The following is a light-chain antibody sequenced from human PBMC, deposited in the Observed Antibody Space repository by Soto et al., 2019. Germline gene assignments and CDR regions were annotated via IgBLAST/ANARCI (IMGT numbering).Light chain of an antibody. CDR1: SSDVGSYNL. V-gene: IGLV2-23*01. CDR3: CSYAGSSTYVV. J-gene: IGLJ2*01. CDR2: EGG. Sequence: QSALTQPASVSGSPGQSITISCTGTSSDVGSYNLVSWYQQHPGKAPKLMIYEGGKRPSGVSNRFSGSKSGNTASVTISGLQAEDEADYYCCSYAGSSTYVVFGGGTKLTVL.